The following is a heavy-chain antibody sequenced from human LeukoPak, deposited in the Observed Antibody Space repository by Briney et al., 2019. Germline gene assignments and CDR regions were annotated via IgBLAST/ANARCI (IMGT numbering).Heavy chain of an antibody. J-gene: IGHJ4*02. CDR2: ISFSVNTK. CDR3: ARDQDGSSDY. CDR1: GFTFSDYS. V-gene: IGHV3-48*04. Sequence: GGSLRLSCAASGFTFSDYSMNWVRQAPGKGLEWVSYISFSVNTKYYRDSVKGRFTISRDNAKNSLYLQMNSLRAEDTAVYYCARDQDGSSDYWGQGTLVTVSS. D-gene: IGHD6-6*01.